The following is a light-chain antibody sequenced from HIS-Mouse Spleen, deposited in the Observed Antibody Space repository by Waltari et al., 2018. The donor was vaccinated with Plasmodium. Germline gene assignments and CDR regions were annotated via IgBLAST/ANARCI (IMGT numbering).Light chain of an antibody. V-gene: IGKV3-15*01. J-gene: IGKJ3*01. CDR3: QQYNNWSFT. Sequence: EIVMTPPPPTLSVSPGERATLPCSASQSVSSNLACYQQKPGQAPRLLIYGASTRATGIPARFSGCGSGTEFTLTISSLQSEDFAVYYCQQYNNWSFTFGPGTKVDIK. CDR2: GAS. CDR1: QSVSSN.